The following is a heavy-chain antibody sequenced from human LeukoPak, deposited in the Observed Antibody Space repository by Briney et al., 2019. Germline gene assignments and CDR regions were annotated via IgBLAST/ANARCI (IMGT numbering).Heavy chain of an antibody. CDR2: IYPGDSDT. CDR1: GYSFTSYW. Sequence: EALKISWKGSGYSFTSYWIGLVRQMPGKGLEWMGIIYPGDSDTRYSPSFQGQVTISADKSISTAYLQWSSLKASDTAMYYCARHFRDCSSTSCLYWYFDLWGRGTLVTVSS. J-gene: IGHJ2*01. V-gene: IGHV5-51*01. D-gene: IGHD2-2*01. CDR3: ARHFRDCSSTSCLYWYFDL.